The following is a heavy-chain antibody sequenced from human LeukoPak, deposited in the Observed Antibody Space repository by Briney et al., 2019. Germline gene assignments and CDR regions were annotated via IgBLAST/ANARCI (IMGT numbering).Heavy chain of an antibody. CDR1: GFTFNDHY. CDR3: SKKGQADDDGKPD. CDR2: TSRDGLT. J-gene: IGHJ4*02. Sequence: GGSLRLSCTASGFTFNDHYMSWIRQAPGKGLECVSVTSRDGLTYYADSVKGRFTISRDNSQNTLSLQMNSLKAEDTAVYYCSKKGQADDDGKPDWGQGTQVTVSS. V-gene: IGHV3-53*01. D-gene: IGHD1-1*01.